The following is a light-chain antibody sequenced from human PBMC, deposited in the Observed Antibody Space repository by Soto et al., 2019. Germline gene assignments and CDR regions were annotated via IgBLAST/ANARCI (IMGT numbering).Light chain of an antibody. CDR3: QQYGGSPWT. Sequence: EIVLTQSPGTLCLSAGERVTLWCRASQSVTSSYIAWYQQKSGQAPRLLLYGAYNRATGIPDRFSGSGSGTDFTLTISRLEPEDFAMYYCQQYGGSPWTFGQGTKVDIK. CDR1: QSVTSSY. V-gene: IGKV3-20*01. CDR2: GAY. J-gene: IGKJ1*01.